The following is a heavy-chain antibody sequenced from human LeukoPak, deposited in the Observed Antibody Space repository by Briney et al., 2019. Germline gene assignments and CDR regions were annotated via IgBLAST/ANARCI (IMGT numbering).Heavy chain of an antibody. CDR1: GFTFNDHP. CDR3: ARDLGILWKLAYS. J-gene: IGHJ4*02. V-gene: IGHV3-30-3*01. D-gene: IGHD1-1*01. Sequence: GGSLRLSCAASGFTFNDHPMHWIRLAPHKGLDGGAVISYDGLNKYYSHSAKDRFTVSRDNVNNILYLQMNRLRTEDTAVYYCARDLGILWKLAYSWGQGTLVTVSS. CDR2: ISYDGLNK.